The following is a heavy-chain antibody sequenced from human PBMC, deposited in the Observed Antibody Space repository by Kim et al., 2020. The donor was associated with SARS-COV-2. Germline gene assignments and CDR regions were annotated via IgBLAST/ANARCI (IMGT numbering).Heavy chain of an antibody. CDR1: GFTFDDYA. V-gene: IGHV3-9*01. D-gene: IGHD6-6*01. CDR3: AKAFEYTPTYGMDV. CDR2: ISWNSGSI. Sequence: GGSLRLSCAASGFTFDDYAMHWVRQAPGKGLEWVSGISWNSGSIGYADSVKGRFTISRDNAKNSLYLQMNSLRAEDTALYYCAKAFEYTPTYGMDVWGQGTTVTVSS. J-gene: IGHJ6*02.